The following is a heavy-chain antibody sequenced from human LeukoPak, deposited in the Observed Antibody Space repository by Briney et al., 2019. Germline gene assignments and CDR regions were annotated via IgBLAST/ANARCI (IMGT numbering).Heavy chain of an antibody. J-gene: IGHJ4*02. CDR1: GYTFTGYY. CDR3: ARDKRFLEWLWDY. CDR2: INPNSGGT. D-gene: IGHD3-3*01. V-gene: IGHV1-2*02. Sequence: ASVMVSCKASGYTFTGYYMHWVRQAPGQGLEWMGWINPNSGGTNYAQKFQGRVTVTRDTSISTAYMELSRLRSDDTAVYYCARDKRFLEWLWDYWGQGTLVTVSS.